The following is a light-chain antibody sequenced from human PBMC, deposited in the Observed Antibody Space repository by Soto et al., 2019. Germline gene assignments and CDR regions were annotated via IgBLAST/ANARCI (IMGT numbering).Light chain of an antibody. CDR3: QQYKDYPLT. V-gene: IGKV1-16*02. Sequence: DIQMTQSPSSLSASVGDRITITCRASQDISTSLVWFQLKPGKAPKSLIYAASRLLSGVPSKFSGSGSETDFTLTISSLQPEDFATYYCQQYKDYPLTFGGGTRVEIK. CDR2: AAS. CDR1: QDISTS. J-gene: IGKJ4*01.